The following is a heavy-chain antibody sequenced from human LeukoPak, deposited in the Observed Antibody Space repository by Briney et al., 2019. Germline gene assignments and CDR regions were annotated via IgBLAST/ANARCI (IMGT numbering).Heavy chain of an antibody. D-gene: IGHD2/OR15-2a*01. Sequence: PGGSLRLSRPASGFIYSSYSMKWVRPAPGKGLEWVSSISSSSNYIYYADSAKGRFTISRDNDKNSLYLQMNSLRAEDTAVYYCARVSILIVPYYAFDIWGQGTMVTVSS. CDR1: GFIYSSYS. V-gene: IGHV3-21*01. J-gene: IGHJ3*02. CDR3: ARVSILIVPYYAFDI. CDR2: ISSSSNYI.